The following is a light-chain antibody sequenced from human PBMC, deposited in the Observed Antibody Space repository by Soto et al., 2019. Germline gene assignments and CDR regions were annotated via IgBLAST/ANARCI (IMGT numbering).Light chain of an antibody. V-gene: IGKV1-9*01. J-gene: IGKJ4*01. CDR1: QGINTY. CDR3: QQLNTYSS. CDR2: DAS. Sequence: DIQLTQSPSFLSATVGDRVTITCRASQGINTYLAWYQRKLGKAPKVLIYDASKLHSGVPSRFSGSGSGTEFTLTISSLQPEDFATYFCQQLNTYSSFGGGTKVDIK.